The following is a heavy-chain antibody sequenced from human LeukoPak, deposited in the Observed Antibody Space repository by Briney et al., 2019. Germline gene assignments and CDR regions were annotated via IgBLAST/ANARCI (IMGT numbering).Heavy chain of an antibody. Sequence: PGGSLRLSCAASGFTFSIYNMNWVRQAPGKGLEWVSSISKNIGYIYYADSVKGRFTISRDNAKNSLYLQMNSLRAEDTAVYYCASQLYCSGNSCLTRNFDYWGQGTLVTVSS. CDR1: GFTFSIYN. V-gene: IGHV3-21*01. J-gene: IGHJ4*02. D-gene: IGHD2-15*01. CDR3: ASQLYCSGNSCLTRNFDY. CDR2: ISKNIGYI.